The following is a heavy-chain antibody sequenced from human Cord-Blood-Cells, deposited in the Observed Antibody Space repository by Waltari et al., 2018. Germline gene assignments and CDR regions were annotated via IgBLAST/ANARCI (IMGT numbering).Heavy chain of an antibody. V-gene: IGHV4-4*07. D-gene: IGHD3-3*01. CDR2: IYTSGST. CDR1: GGSIRSYS. Sequence: QVQLHESGPGLVKPSETLSLTCTVSGGSIRSYSWRWIRQPAGKGLEWIGRIYTSGSTNYNPSLKSRVTMSVDTSKNQFSLKLSSVTAADTAVYYCARDYDFWSGCYDYWGQGTLVTVSS. CDR3: ARDYDFWSGCYDY. J-gene: IGHJ4*02.